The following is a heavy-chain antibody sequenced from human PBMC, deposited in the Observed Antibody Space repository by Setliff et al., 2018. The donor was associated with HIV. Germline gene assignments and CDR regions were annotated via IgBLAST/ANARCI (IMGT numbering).Heavy chain of an antibody. D-gene: IGHD6-13*01. CDR1: GGSISSSCYY. V-gene: IGHV4-39*01. J-gene: IGHJ6*03. Sequence: SETLSLTCTVSGGSISSSCYYWGWIRQPPGKGLEWIGSIYYSGSTYYNPSLKSRVTISVDTSKNQFSLKLSSVTAADTAVYYCARHWVDSSSWSLYYYYYMDVWGKGTTVTVSS. CDR3: ARHWVDSSSWSLYYYYYMDV. CDR2: IYYSGST.